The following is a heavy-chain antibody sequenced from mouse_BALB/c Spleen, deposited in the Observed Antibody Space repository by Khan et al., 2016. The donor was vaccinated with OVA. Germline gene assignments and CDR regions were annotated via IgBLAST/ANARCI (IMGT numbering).Heavy chain of an antibody. V-gene: IGHV1-7*01. CDR2: INPTSGYT. Sequence: QVQLKESGAELAKPGASVKMSCKASGYTFTYYWMHWIKQRPGQGLEWIGYINPTSGYTDYNQEFKDQATLTVDKSASTAYMQLNSLTSDDSADYYCARDRMDYWGQGTALTVSS. CDR1: GYTFTYYW. J-gene: IGHJ2*01. CDR3: ARDRMDY.